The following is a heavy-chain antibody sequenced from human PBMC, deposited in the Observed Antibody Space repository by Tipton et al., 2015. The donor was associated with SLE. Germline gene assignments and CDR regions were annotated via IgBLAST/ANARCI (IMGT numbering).Heavy chain of an antibody. CDR2: ISYDGSNK. J-gene: IGHJ5*02. Sequence: SLRLSCAASGFTFSSYGMHWVRQAPGKGLEWVAVISYDGSNKYYADSVKGRFTISRDNSKNTLYLQMNSLRAEDTAVHYCAKKTQGWFDPWGQGTLVTVSS. CDR1: GFTFSSYG. V-gene: IGHV3-30*18. CDR3: AKKTQGWFDP.